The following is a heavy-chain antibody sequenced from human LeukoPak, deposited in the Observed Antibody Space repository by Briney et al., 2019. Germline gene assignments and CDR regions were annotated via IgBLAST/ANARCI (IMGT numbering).Heavy chain of an antibody. J-gene: IGHJ3*02. CDR2: ISSRGSPI. V-gene: IGHV3-48*03. D-gene: IGHD4-17*01. CDR3: ARDPGDYVGYDAFDI. CDR1: GFIFSSYE. Sequence: GGSLRLSCAASGFIFSSYEMNWVRQAPGKGLEWVSYISSRGSPIYYADSVKGRFTISRDNAKNSLYLQMNSLRAEDTAVYYCARDPGDYVGYDAFDIWGQGTMVTVSS.